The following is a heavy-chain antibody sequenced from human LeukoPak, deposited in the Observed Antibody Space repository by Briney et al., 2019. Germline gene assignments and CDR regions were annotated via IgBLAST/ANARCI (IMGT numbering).Heavy chain of an antibody. CDR1: GFTFSNYS. CDR3: TRGKEWELLTPFQH. J-gene: IGHJ1*01. CDR2: ISYDGGNK. D-gene: IGHD1-26*01. V-gene: IGHV3-30*04. Sequence: GGSLRLSCAASGFTFSNYSLHWVRQAPGKGLEWLAVISYDGGNKYYADSVKGRFTISRDNSKNTLFLQMSSLRPEDTAIFYCTRGKEWELLTPFQHWGQGTLVTVSS.